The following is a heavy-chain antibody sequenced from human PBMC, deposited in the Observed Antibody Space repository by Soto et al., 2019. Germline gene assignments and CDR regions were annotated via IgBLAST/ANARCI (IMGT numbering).Heavy chain of an antibody. CDR1: GYKLTTFW. D-gene: IGHD2-15*01. CDR3: ATPASGGSRDAFDV. Sequence: PGGSLKISCQGSGYKLTTFWLNWVRQTPGNGLEWLGTIDRTHSFTNYSPPYVGHVTISVDMSISPAYLQWNSLQAPATATYYCATPASGGSRDAFDVRGQGTTVTASS. J-gene: IGHJ3*01. CDR2: IDRTHSFT. V-gene: IGHV5-10-1*01.